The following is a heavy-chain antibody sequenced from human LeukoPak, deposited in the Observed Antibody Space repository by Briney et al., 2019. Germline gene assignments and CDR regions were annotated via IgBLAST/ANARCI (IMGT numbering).Heavy chain of an antibody. D-gene: IGHD4-17*01. CDR2: ISSSSSYI. CDR1: GFTFSSYS. J-gene: IGHJ3*02. V-gene: IGHV3-21*01. Sequence: GGSLRLSCAASGFTFSSYSMTWVRQAPGKGLEWVSSISSSSSYIYYADSVKGRFTISRDNAKNSLDLQMNSLRAEDTAVYYCAQSGDAYAFDIWGQGTMVTVSS. CDR3: AQSGDAYAFDI.